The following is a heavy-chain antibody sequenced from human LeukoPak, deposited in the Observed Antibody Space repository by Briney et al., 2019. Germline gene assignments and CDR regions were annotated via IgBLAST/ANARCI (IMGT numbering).Heavy chain of an antibody. J-gene: IGHJ6*03. CDR3: ARGSRLTIFGVVTIPYYYYYMDV. Sequence: GGSLRLPCTASGFTFSSYWMHWVRHAPGKGLVWVSRINSDGRSTSYADSVKGRFTISRDNAKNPLYLQMNSLRAEDTAVYYCARGSRLTIFGVVTIPYYYYYMDVWGKGTTVTVSS. CDR2: INSDGRST. CDR1: GFTFSSYW. D-gene: IGHD3-3*01. V-gene: IGHV3-74*01.